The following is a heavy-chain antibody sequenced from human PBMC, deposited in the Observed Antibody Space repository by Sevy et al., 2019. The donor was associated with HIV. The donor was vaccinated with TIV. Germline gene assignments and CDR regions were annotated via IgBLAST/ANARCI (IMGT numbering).Heavy chain of an antibody. CDR1: GFTFSTYW. CDR2: IKSDGSST. CDR3: ARKSRAYFGGFEY. Sequence: VGSLRLSCAASGFTFSTYWMHWVRQAPGKGLVWVSRIKSDGSSTDYADSVKGRFTISRDNAKNTLSLQMNSLRAEDTAVYYCARKSRAYFGGFEYWGQGTLVTVSS. D-gene: IGHD3-10*01. J-gene: IGHJ4*02. V-gene: IGHV3-74*01.